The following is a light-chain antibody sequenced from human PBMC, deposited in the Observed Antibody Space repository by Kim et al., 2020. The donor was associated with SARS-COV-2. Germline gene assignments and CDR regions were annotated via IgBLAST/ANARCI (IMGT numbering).Light chain of an antibody. CDR3: QQSYSTPFS. V-gene: IGKV1-39*01. CDR2: AAS. J-gene: IGKJ4*01. Sequence: DIQMTQSPSSLSASVGDRVTITCRATQSIRDYLNWYQQELGKAPKLLIYAASSLQSGVPSRFSGGGSGTYFTLTISGLHPEDFGNYYCQQSYSTPFSFGGGTKLEI. CDR1: QSIRDY.